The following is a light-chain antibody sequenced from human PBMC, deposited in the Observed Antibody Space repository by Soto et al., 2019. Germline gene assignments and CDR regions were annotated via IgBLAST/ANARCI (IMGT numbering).Light chain of an antibody. V-gene: IGKV3-11*01. J-gene: IGKJ2*01. CDR3: QQRSNWYT. Sequence: EIVLTQSPATLSLSPGERATLSCRASQSVSSYLAWYQQKPVQAPRLLIYDAYNRATGTPARFSGIGSGTDFTLTISSLEPDDFAVYYCQQRSNWYTFGQGTKLEIK. CDR2: DAY. CDR1: QSVSSY.